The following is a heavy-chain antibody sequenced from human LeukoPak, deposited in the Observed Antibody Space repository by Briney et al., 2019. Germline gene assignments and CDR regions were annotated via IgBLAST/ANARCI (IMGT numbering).Heavy chain of an antibody. V-gene: IGHV4-34*01. CDR3: ARGRGAARFVTIEFDY. CDR2: INRRGST. D-gene: IGHD6-6*01. J-gene: IGHJ4*02. CDR1: GGSFSGYH. Sequence: SETLSLTCAVYGGSFSGYHWSWIRQPPGKGLEWLGEINRRGSTNYNPSLKSRVTMSVDTSKNQFSLKLSSVTAADTAVYYCARGRGAARFVTIEFDYWAREPWSPSPQ.